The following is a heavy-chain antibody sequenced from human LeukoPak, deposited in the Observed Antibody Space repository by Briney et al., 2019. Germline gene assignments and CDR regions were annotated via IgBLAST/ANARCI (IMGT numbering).Heavy chain of an antibody. CDR2: ISSSSSYI. Sequence: GGSLRLSCAASGFTLSSYSMNWVRQAPGKGLEWVSSISSSSSYIYYADSVKGRFTISRDNAKNSLYLQINSLRAEDTAVYYCARSVLRFLEWSPMDVWGQGTTVTVSS. J-gene: IGHJ6*02. D-gene: IGHD3-3*01. CDR1: GFTLSSYS. V-gene: IGHV3-21*01. CDR3: ARSVLRFLEWSPMDV.